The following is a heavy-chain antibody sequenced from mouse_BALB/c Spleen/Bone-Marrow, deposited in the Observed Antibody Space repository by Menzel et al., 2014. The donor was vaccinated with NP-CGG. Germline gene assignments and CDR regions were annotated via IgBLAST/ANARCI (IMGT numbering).Heavy chain of an antibody. CDR2: IWGGGNT. V-gene: IGHV2-6-4*01. D-gene: IGHD1-1*01. CDR1: GFSLXRYS. CDR3: ARFITTRTMDY. Sequence: VKLMESGPGLVAPSQSLSITCTVSGFSLXRYSIHWVRQPPGEGLEWLGVIWGGGNTDYNSALKSRLSISKDNSKSQVFLKMNSLQTDDTAMYYCARFITTRTMDYWGQGTSVTVSS. J-gene: IGHJ4*01.